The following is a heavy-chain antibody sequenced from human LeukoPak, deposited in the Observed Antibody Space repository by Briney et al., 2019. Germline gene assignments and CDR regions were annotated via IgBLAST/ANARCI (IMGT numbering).Heavy chain of an antibody. CDR3: ARGGAVTAIDY. D-gene: IGHD2-21*02. Sequence: PGRSLRLSCAASGFTFSSYGMHWVRQAPGKGLEWVAVIWYDGSDKYYADSVKGRFTISRDNSKKTLYLQMNSLRAEDTAVYYCARGGAVTAIDYWGQGTLVTVSS. CDR2: IWYDGSDK. V-gene: IGHV3-33*01. CDR1: GFTFSSYG. J-gene: IGHJ4*02.